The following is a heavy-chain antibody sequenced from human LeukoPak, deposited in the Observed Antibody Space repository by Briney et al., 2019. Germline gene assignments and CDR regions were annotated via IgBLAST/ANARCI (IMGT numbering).Heavy chain of an antibody. CDR1: GYTFTAYY. V-gene: IGHV1-2*02. CDR2: INPNSGDT. CDR3: ARNAAQQATVVITNEPRGTPGAADY. Sequence: ASVKVSCKASGYTFTAYYMHWVRQAPGQGLEWMGWINPNSGDTNYAQKFQGRVNMTRDTSINTAYMELSGLTSDDTAVYYCARNAAQQATVVITNEPRGTPGAADYWGQGTLVTVSS. J-gene: IGHJ4*02. D-gene: IGHD3-22*01.